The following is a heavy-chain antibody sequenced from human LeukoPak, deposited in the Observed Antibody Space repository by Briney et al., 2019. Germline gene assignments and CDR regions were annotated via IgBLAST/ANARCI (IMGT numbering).Heavy chain of an antibody. V-gene: IGHV4-34*01. Sequence: SETLSLTCAVYGGSSSGYYWSWIRQHPGKGLEWIGEINHSGSTNYNPSLKSRVTISVDTSKNQFSLKLSSVTAADTAVYYCARGLPITVVFFDSWGQGTLVTVSS. CDR1: GGSSSGYY. D-gene: IGHD2-2*01. CDR3: ARGLPITVVFFDS. J-gene: IGHJ4*02. CDR2: INHSGST.